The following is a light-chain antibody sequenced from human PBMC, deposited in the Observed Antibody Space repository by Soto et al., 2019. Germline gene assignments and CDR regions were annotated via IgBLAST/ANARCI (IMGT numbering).Light chain of an antibody. CDR3: QQYSKWPIT. CDR2: GIS. V-gene: IGKV3-15*01. Sequence: IVMTQSPATLSVSPGESATLSCRASQSVNSNYLAWYQQHPGQPPRLLIYGISTRATGIPARFSGSGSGTEFSLTISSLQSEDFAVYYCQQYSKWPITFGQGTRLEIK. CDR1: QSVNSN. J-gene: IGKJ5*01.